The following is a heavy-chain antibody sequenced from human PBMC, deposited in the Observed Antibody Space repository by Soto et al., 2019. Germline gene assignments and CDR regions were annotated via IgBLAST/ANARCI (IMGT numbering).Heavy chain of an antibody. CDR2: IYPGDSDT. CDR3: ARHGDSSGWYLGY. V-gene: IGHV5-51*01. CDR1: GYSFTSYW. D-gene: IGHD6-19*01. J-gene: IGHJ4*02. Sequence: PGVSLKISCKGFGYSFTSYWIGWVRQMPGKGLEWMGIIYPGDSDTRYSPSFQGQVTISADKSISTAYLQWSSLKASDTAMYYCARHGDSSGWYLGYWGQGTLVTVSS.